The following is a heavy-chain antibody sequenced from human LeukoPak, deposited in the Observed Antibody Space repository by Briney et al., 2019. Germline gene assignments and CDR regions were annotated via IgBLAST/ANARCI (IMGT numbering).Heavy chain of an antibody. CDR3: AKDTLTLITIFGVVTPFDY. V-gene: IGHV3-23*01. CDR2: ISGSGGST. CDR1: GFTFSSYA. D-gene: IGHD3-3*01. Sequence: GGSLRLSCAASGFTFSSYAMSWVRQAPGKGLEWVSAISGSGGSTYYADSVKGRFTISRDNSKNTLYLQMNSLRAEDTAVYYCAKDTLTLITIFGVVTPFDYWGQGTLVTVSS. J-gene: IGHJ4*02.